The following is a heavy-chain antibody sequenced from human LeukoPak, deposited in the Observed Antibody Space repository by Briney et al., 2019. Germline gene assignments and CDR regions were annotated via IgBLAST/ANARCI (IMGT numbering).Heavy chain of an antibody. CDR1: GYTFTSYG. D-gene: IGHD2-2*01. CDR3: ARDEELGYCSSTSCPSRDAFDI. Sequence: ASVKVSCEASGYTFTSYGISWVRQAPRQGLEWMGWISAYNGNTNYAQKLQGRVTMTTDTSTSTAYMELRSLRSDDTAVYYCARDEELGYCSSTSCPSRDAFDIWGQGTMVTVSS. V-gene: IGHV1-18*01. CDR2: ISAYNGNT. J-gene: IGHJ3*02.